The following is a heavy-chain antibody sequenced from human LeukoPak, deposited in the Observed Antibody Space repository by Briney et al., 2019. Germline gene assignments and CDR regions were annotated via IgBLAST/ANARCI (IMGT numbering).Heavy chain of an antibody. V-gene: IGHV4-39*01. CDR3: ARHPSFGVAIDAFDI. D-gene: IGHD3-3*01. J-gene: IGHJ3*02. Sequence: SETLSLTCTVSGGSLSSSSYYWGWIRQPPGKGLEWIGSIYYSGSTYYNPSLKSRVTISVDTSKNQFSLKLSSVTAADTAVYYCARHPSFGVAIDAFDIWGQGTMVTVSS. CDR2: IYYSGST. CDR1: GGSLSSSSYY.